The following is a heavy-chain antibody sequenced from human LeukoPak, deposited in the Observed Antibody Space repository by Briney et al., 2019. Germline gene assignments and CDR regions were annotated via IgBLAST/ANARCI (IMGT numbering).Heavy chain of an antibody. J-gene: IGHJ4*02. V-gene: IGHV3-21*01. D-gene: IGHD3-22*01. CDR3: ARDKPLYYHDSSGPFDY. CDR1: GFTFSSYS. Sequence: PGGSLRLSCAASGFTFSSYSMNWVRQAPGKGLEWVSSISSSSSYIYYADSVKGRFTISRDNAKNSLYLQMNSLRAEDTAVYYCARDKPLYYHDSSGPFDYWGQGTLVTVSS. CDR2: ISSSSSYI.